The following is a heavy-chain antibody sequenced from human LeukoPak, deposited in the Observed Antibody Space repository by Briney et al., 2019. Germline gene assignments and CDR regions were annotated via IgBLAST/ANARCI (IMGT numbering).Heavy chain of an antibody. Sequence: PSGTLSLTCAVSGGSISSSNWWSWVRQPPGKGLEWIGEIYHSGSTNYNPSLKSRVTISVDKSKNQFSLKLSSVTAADTAVYYCARGPYDSSGFPFDYWGQGTLVTVSS. CDR2: IYHSGST. V-gene: IGHV4-4*02. CDR3: ARGPYDSSGFPFDY. CDR1: GGSISSSNW. D-gene: IGHD3-22*01. J-gene: IGHJ4*02.